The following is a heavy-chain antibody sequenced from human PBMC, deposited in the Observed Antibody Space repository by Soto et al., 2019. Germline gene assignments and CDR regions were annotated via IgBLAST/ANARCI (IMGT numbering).Heavy chain of an antibody. D-gene: IGHD3-22*01. CDR1: GATVSSGGYY. J-gene: IGHJ4*02. CDR3: ARDRFYESGGDFFEH. V-gene: IGHV4-31*02. CDR2: SYYWGTT. Sequence: QVRLRESGPGLVKPSQTLSLTCTVSGATVSSGGYYWSWIRQHPGKGLEWIGFSYYWGTTSYNPSLQNDGTISVDTSKNQFTLKLTSMNASETAVYYCARDRFYESGGDFFEHWGQGATVTVSS.